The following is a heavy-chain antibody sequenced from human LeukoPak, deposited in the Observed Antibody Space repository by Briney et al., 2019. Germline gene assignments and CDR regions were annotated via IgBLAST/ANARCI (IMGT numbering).Heavy chain of an antibody. V-gene: IGHV1-69*13. D-gene: IGHD2-2*02. Sequence: SVKVSFKASGGTFSSYAISWVRQAPGQGLEWMGGIIPIFGTANYAQKFQGRVTITADESTSTAYMELSSLRSEDTAVYYCARLVPAAIGNHDAFDIWGQGTMVTVSS. J-gene: IGHJ3*02. CDR2: IIPIFGTA. CDR3: ARLVPAAIGNHDAFDI. CDR1: GGTFSSYA.